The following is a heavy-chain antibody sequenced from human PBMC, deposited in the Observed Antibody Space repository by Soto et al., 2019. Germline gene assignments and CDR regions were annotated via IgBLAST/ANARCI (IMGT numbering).Heavy chain of an antibody. D-gene: IGHD3-22*01. J-gene: IGHJ4*02. V-gene: IGHV3-15*01. CDR2: IKSKTDGGTT. CDR3: TTVPYYYDSSDYFDY. Sequence: AVGSLRLSCAASGFTFSNAWMSWVRQAPGKGLEWVGRIKSKTDGGTTDYAAPVKGRFTISRDDSKNTLYLQMNSLKTEDTAVYYCTTVPYYYDSSDYFDYWGQGTLVTVSS. CDR1: GFTFSNAW.